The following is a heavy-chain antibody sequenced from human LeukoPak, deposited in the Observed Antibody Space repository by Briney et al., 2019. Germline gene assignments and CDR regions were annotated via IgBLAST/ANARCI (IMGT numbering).Heavy chain of an antibody. CDR2: ISSSGSTI. V-gene: IGHV3-11*04. D-gene: IGHD3-22*01. Sequence: GGSLRLSCAPSGFTFSDYYMTWIRQAPGKGLEWVSYISSSGSTIYYADSVKGRFTISRDNAKNSLYLQMNSLRAEDTAVYYCAREGTDSSGYFGMDYWGQGTLVTVSS. J-gene: IGHJ4*02. CDR3: AREGTDSSGYFGMDY. CDR1: GFTFSDYY.